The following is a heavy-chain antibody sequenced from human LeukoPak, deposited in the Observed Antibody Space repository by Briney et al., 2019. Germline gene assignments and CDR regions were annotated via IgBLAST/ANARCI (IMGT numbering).Heavy chain of an antibody. J-gene: IGHJ5*02. D-gene: IGHD4-17*01. CDR1: GGPIRTYQ. Sequence: AETLSLTCTVSGGPIRTYQWSWIRQPPGKGLEWIGNIHYSGSANYNPSLKSRVIISVDTSKNQFSLKLSPVTAADTAVYYCARESLYGDYGIGTNWFDPWGQGTLVTVSS. CDR3: ARESLYGDYGIGTNWFDP. CDR2: IHYSGSA. V-gene: IGHV4-59*01.